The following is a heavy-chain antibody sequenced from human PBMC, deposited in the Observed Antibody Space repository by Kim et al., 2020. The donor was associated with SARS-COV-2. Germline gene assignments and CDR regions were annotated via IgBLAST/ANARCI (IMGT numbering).Heavy chain of an antibody. D-gene: IGHD3-22*01. CDR2: ISGSGGST. CDR3: AKVCYSSGYPPGY. V-gene: IGHV3-23*01. CDR1: GFTFSSYA. Sequence: GGSLRLSCVASGFTFSSYAMSWVRQAPGKGLEWVSAISGSGGSTYYADSVKGRFTISRDNSKNTLYLQMNSLRAEDTAVYYCAKVCYSSGYPPGYWGQGTLVTVSS. J-gene: IGHJ4*02.